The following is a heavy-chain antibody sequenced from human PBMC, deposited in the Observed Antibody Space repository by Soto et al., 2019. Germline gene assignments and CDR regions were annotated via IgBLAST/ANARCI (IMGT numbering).Heavy chain of an antibody. CDR1: GGTFSSYA. D-gene: IGHD2-2*01. V-gene: IGHV1-69*13. CDR2: IVPIYRTA. CDR3: ARDSGAKLSCS. Sequence: SVKVSCKASGGTFSSYAISWVRQAPGQGLEWVGGIVPIYRTADYAQKFQGRVTITADESARTAYMELRGLKSQDTAVYYCARDSGAKLSCSWGKGTLVTVSS. J-gene: IGHJ4*02.